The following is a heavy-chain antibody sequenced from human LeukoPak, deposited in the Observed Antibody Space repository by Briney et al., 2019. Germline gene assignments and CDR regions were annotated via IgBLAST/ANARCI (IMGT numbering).Heavy chain of an antibody. D-gene: IGHD1-26*01. Sequence: KSSETLSLTCTVSGASLSSGSYYWSWIRQPAGKGLEWIGRIYPSGSTDYNPSLKSRITMSLDASKNQFSLELNSVTPADTAVYYCVRGGNYWPQWWFDPWGRGTLVSVSS. CDR1: GASLSSGSYY. CDR2: IYPSGST. J-gene: IGHJ5*02. V-gene: IGHV4-61*10. CDR3: VRGGNYWPQWWFDP.